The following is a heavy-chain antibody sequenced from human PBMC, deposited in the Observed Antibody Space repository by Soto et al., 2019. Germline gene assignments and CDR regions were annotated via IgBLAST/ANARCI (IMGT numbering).Heavy chain of an antibody. CDR1: GFTVSSNY. CDR2: IYSGGST. Sequence: EVQLVESGGGLVQPGGSLRLSCAAYGFTVSSNYMSWVRQAPGKGLEWVSVIYSGGSTYYADSVKGRFTISRDNSKNTLYLQMNSLRAEDTAVYYCARAVVVLPGATLHVSLGSLGSNYYYYYMDVWGKGTTVTVSS. V-gene: IGHV3-66*01. J-gene: IGHJ6*03. D-gene: IGHD2-2*01. CDR3: ARAVVVLPGATLHVSLGSLGSNYYYYYMDV.